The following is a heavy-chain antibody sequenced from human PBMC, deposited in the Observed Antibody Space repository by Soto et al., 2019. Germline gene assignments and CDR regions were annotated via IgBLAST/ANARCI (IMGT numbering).Heavy chain of an antibody. D-gene: IGHD3-22*01. CDR2: IYYSGST. Sequence: PSETLSLTCTVSGGSISSYYWSWIRQPPGKGLEWIGYIYYSGSTNYNPSLKSRVTISVDTSKNQFSLKLSSVTAADTAVYYCASHANRDSSGYYYEPHFYYWGQGTLVTVSS. CDR3: ASHANRDSSGYYYEPHFYY. CDR1: GGSISSYY. J-gene: IGHJ4*02. V-gene: IGHV4-59*08.